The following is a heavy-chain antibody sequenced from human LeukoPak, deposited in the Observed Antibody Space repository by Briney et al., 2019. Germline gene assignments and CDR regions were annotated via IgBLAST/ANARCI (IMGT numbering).Heavy chain of an antibody. CDR2: IIPIFGTA. V-gene: IGHV1-69*13. CDR3: ARDYYDSSGYTNWFDP. D-gene: IGHD3-22*01. Sequence: GASVTVSCKASGGTFSSYAISWVRQAPGQGLEWMGGIIPIFGTANYAQKFQGRVTITADESTSTAYMELSSLRSEDTAVYYCARDYYDSSGYTNWFDPWGQGTLVTVSS. CDR1: GGTFSSYA. J-gene: IGHJ5*02.